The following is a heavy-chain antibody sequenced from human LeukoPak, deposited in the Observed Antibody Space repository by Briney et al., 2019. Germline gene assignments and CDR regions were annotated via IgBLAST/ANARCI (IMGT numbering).Heavy chain of an antibody. CDR1: GGSVTDYY. CDR2: IYYAGT. Sequence: SETLSLTCTVSGGSVTDYYWSWIRQSPGKGLEWIGYIYYAGTSYNPSLKSRVTISADTSRNQFSLKLISVTAADTAVYYCASRKLGNDYWGQGTLVTVSS. J-gene: IGHJ4*02. CDR3: ASRKLGNDY. D-gene: IGHD7-27*01. V-gene: IGHV4-59*02.